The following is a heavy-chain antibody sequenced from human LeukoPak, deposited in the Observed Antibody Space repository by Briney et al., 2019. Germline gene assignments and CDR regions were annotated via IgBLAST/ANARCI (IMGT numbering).Heavy chain of an antibody. J-gene: IGHJ2*01. Sequence: ASVKVSCKASGYTFTSYDINWVRQATGQGLEWMGWMNPHSGDAVYAQKFQGRVTITADKSTSTAYMELSSLRSEDTAVYYCARDSYCSSTSCSPWWYFDLWGRGTLVTVSS. D-gene: IGHD2-2*01. CDR2: MNPHSGDA. V-gene: IGHV1-8*01. CDR1: GYTFTSYD. CDR3: ARDSYCSSTSCSPWWYFDL.